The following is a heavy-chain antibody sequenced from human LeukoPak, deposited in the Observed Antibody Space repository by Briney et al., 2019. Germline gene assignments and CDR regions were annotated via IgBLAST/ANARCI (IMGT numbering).Heavy chain of an antibody. V-gene: IGHV1-18*01. CDR2: ISSYPGNT. CDR1: GYTFISYF. CDR3: GRNSSGDAFDV. Sequence: AVKVSRKASGYTFISYFIRELGPAPPQEVEVVGWISSYPGNTNYAQKLQGRVAMTTDTSTSTAYMELRSLRSDDTAVYYCGRNSSGDAFDVWGQGTMVTVSS. J-gene: IGHJ3*01. D-gene: IGHD6-19*01.